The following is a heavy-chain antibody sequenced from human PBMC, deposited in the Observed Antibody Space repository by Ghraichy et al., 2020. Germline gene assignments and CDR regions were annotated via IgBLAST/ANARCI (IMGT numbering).Heavy chain of an antibody. D-gene: IGHD3-10*01. J-gene: IGHJ4*02. CDR1: GFSFSTYN. CDR3: ARDYYASGSYSFDY. Sequence: GGSLRLSCAASGFSFSTYNMNWVRQAPGKGLEWIAYIASGSDTISYADSLKGRFTISRDNAKSSLYLQMSSLRDEDTAVYYCARDYYASGSYSFDYWGQGTLVTVS. V-gene: IGHV3-48*02. CDR2: IASGSDTI.